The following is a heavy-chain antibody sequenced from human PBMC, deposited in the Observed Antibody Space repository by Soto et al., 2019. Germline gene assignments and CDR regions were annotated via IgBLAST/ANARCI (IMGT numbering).Heavy chain of an antibody. V-gene: IGHV4-59*08. D-gene: IGHD5-18*01. CDR1: GGSISSHS. Sequence: PSETLSLTCSVSGGSISSHSWNWIRQPPGRGLEWIGHVYSSGSTNYNPSLESRVTISVDTSKNQSSLKLTSLTAADTAVYYCARRVQANSAVVQGNWLDPWGQGTRVT. CDR3: ARRVQANSAVVQGNWLDP. CDR2: VYSSGST. J-gene: IGHJ5*02.